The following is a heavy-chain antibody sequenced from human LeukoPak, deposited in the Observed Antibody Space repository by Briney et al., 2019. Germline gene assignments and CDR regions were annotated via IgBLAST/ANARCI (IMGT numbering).Heavy chain of an antibody. CDR2: ISYDGSNK. Sequence: GGSLRLSCADSGFTFSSYGMHWVRQAPGKGLEWVAVISYDGSNKYYADSVKGRFTISRDNSKNTLYLQMNSLRAEDTAVYYCAKEANYYDSSGYYYVGAFDIWGQGTMVTVSS. CDR3: AKEANYYDSSGYYYVGAFDI. CDR1: GFTFSSYG. V-gene: IGHV3-30*18. D-gene: IGHD3-22*01. J-gene: IGHJ3*02.